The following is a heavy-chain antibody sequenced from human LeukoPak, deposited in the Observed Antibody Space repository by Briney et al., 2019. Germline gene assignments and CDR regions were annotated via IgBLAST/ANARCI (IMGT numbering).Heavy chain of an antibody. V-gene: IGHV3-21*01. CDR3: ARPTMDSSSDARVYYFDY. J-gene: IGHJ4*02. CDR2: ISSSSSYI. CDR1: AFTFSNYA. D-gene: IGHD6-13*01. Sequence: EPGGSLRLSCAASAFTFSNYAMSWVRQAPGKGLEWVSSISSSSSYIYYADSVKGRFTISRDNAKNSLYLQMNSLRAEDTAVYYCARPTMDSSSDARVYYFDYWGQGTLVTVSS.